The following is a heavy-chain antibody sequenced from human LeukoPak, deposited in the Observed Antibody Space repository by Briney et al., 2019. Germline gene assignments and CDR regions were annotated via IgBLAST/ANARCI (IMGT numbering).Heavy chain of an antibody. CDR3: VRLSRGAMNYYMDV. J-gene: IGHJ6*03. D-gene: IGHD3-10*01. CDR2: SRNKANSYST. V-gene: IGHV3-72*01. Sequence: GGSLRLSCAASGFTFTAYAMSWFRQAPGKGLEWVGRSRNKANSYSTTFGKSVKGRLTISRDESENSLYLQLNSLKTEDTGVYYCVRLSRGAMNYYMDVWGKGTTVTISS. CDR1: GFTFTAYA.